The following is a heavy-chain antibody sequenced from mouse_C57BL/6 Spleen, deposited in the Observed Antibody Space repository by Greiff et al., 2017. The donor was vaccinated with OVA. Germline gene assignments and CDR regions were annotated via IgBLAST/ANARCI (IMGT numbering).Heavy chain of an antibody. CDR2: INPNNGGT. CDR3: ATRVSTGVSTGGAMDD. V-gene: IGHV1-26*01. D-gene: IGHD1-1*01. J-gene: IGHJ4*01. Sequence: EVQLQQSGPELVKPGASVKISCKASGYTFTDYYMNWVKQSHGKSLEWIGDINPNNGGTSYNQKFKGKATLTVDKSSSTAYMELRSLTSEDSAVYYCATRVSTGVSTGGAMDDWGQGTSVTVSS. CDR1: GYTFTDYY.